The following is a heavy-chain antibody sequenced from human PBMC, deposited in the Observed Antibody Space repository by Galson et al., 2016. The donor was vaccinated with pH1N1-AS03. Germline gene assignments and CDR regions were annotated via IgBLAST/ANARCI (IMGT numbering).Heavy chain of an antibody. V-gene: IGHV3-30*04. CDR3: ARDQDYYDSSVYYDS. J-gene: IGHJ4*02. CDR2: IYKDGSLY. CDR1: GFTFSSYV. D-gene: IGHD3-22*01. Sequence: SLRLSCAASGFTFSSYVMHWVRQAPGKGLEWVAVIYKDGSLYFSADSVKGRFTISRDNSKNTLYLQMNNLRVEDTAVYYCARDQDYYDSSVYYDSWGQGTLVTVSS.